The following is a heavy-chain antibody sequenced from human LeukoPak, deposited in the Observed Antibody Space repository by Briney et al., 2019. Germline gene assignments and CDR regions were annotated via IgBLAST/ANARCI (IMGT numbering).Heavy chain of an antibody. CDR3: ARAPYDSGGYYDYYFDY. CDR1: GGSISSYY. Sequence: PSETLSLTCTVSGGSISSYYWSWVRQPPGKGLEWVGYIYYSGSTNYKPSLKRRVTISVDPSKNQFSLKLSSVTAADTAVYYCARAPYDSGGYYDYYFDYGGQGTLVTVSS. V-gene: IGHV4-59*08. D-gene: IGHD3-22*01. J-gene: IGHJ4*02. CDR2: IYYSGST.